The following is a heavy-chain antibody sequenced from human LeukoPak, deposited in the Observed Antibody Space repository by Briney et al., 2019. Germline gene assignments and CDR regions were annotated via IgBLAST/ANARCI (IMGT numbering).Heavy chain of an antibody. V-gene: IGHV4-59*12. CDR2: IYYSGST. J-gene: IGHJ6*03. Sequence: PSETLSLTCTVSGGSISSYYWSWIRQPPGKGLEWIGYIYYSGSTNYNPSLKSRVTISVDTSKNQFSLKLSSVTAADTAVYYCARGRGYSYGYYYYYMDVWGKGTTVTVSS. D-gene: IGHD5-18*01. CDR3: ARGRGYSYGYYYYYMDV. CDR1: GGSISSYY.